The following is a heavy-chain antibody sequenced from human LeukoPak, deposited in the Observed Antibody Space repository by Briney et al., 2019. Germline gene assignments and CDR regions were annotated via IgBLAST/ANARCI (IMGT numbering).Heavy chain of an antibody. CDR2: ISYDGSNK. CDR1: GFTFSSYA. Sequence: GGSLRLSCAASGFTFSSYAMHWVRQAPGKGLEWVAVISYDGSNKYYADSVKGRFTISRDNSKNTLYLQMNSLRAEDTAVYYCARGHYDSSGYYVSGYWSQGTLVTVSS. V-gene: IGHV3-30-3*01. D-gene: IGHD3-22*01. J-gene: IGHJ4*02. CDR3: ARGHYDSSGYYVSGY.